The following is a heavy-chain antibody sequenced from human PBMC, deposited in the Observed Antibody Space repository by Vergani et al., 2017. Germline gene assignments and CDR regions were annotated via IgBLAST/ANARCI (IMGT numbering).Heavy chain of an antibody. V-gene: IGHV3-30*18. CDR3: AKERRRLTMTLEGSDY. Sequence: QVQLVESGGGVVQPGRSLRLSCAASGFTFISSGMHWVRPAPGKGLEWVAVISYDGSNKYYADSVKGRFTISRDNFKNTLYLQMNSLKAEDTAVYYCAKERRRLTMTLEGSDYWGQGTLVTVSS. CDR1: GFTFISSG. CDR2: ISYDGSNK. D-gene: IGHD3-22*01. J-gene: IGHJ4*02.